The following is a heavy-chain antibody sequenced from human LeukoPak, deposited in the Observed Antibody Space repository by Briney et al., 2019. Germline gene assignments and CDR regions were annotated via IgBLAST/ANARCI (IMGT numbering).Heavy chain of an antibody. D-gene: IGHD3-10*01. J-gene: IGHJ4*02. CDR3: AKDIGALWFGPPTLEF. CDR2: ISWNSGRI. Sequence: PGGSLRLSCAASGFTFDDYAMHWVRQAPGKGLEWVSGISWNSGRIDYGDFVKGRFTISRDNAKNSLYLQMNNLRAEDTAIYYCAKDIGALWFGPPTLEFWGQGTLVTVSS. CDR1: GFTFDDYA. V-gene: IGHV3-9*01.